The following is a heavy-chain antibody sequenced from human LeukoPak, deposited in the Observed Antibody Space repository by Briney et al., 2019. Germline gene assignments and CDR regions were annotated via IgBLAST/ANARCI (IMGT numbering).Heavy chain of an antibody. Sequence: ASVKVSCKASGGTFSSYAINWVRQATGQGLEWMGWMNPNSGNTGYAQKFQGRVTMTRNTSISTAYMELSSLRSEDTAVYYCARGGYSSGWYWFDPWGQGTLVTVSS. V-gene: IGHV1-8*02. J-gene: IGHJ5*02. D-gene: IGHD6-19*01. CDR2: MNPNSGNT. CDR3: ARGGYSSGWYWFDP. CDR1: GGTFSSYA.